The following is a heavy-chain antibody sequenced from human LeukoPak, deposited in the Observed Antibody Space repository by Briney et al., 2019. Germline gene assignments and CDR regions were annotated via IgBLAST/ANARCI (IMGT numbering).Heavy chain of an antibody. CDR2: INHSGST. J-gene: IGHJ6*03. V-gene: IGHV4-34*01. D-gene: IGHD4-11*01. CDR3: ARGSTDYRYYYYYMDV. Sequence: SETLSLTCAVYGGSFSGYYWSWIRQPPGKGLEWIGEINHSGSTNYNPSLKSRVTISVDTSKNQFSLKLSSVTAADTAVYDCARGSTDYRYYYYYMDVWGKGTTVTVSS. CDR1: GGSFSGYY.